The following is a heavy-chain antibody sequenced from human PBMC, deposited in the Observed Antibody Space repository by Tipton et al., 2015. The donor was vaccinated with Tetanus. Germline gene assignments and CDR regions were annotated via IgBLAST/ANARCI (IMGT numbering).Heavy chain of an antibody. CDR2: VSASGNT. D-gene: IGHD2-21*02. CDR3: AKLKSRGDSSAIEH. J-gene: IGHJ4*02. Sequence: SLRLSCAASGFTFSNYAMIWVRQVPGEGLEWVSGVSASGNTNYADSVDGRFTISRDNAKNTMYLQMNSLRAEDTATYYCAKLKSRGDSSAIEHWGQGTLVTVSS. V-gene: IGHV3-23*01. CDR1: GFTFSNYA.